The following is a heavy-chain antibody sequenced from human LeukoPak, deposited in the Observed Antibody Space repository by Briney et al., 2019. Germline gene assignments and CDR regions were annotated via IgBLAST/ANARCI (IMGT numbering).Heavy chain of an antibody. D-gene: IGHD1-26*01. J-gene: IGHJ4*02. CDR1: GGSISSGSYY. CDR2: IYTSGST. V-gene: IGHV4-61*02. CDR3: ASRPGLLRPY. Sequence: SQTLSLTCTVSGGSISSGSYYWSWIRQPAGKGLEWIGRIYTSGSTNYNPSLKSRVTISVDTSKNQFSLKLSSVTAADTAVYYCASRPGLLRPYWGQGTLVTVSS.